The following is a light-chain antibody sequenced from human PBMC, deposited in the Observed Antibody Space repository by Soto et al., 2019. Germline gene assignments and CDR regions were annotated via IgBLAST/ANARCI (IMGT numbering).Light chain of an antibody. CDR2: DAS. J-gene: IGKJ4*01. CDR1: QSVGSY. Sequence: EIVLTQSPVTLSLSPGERATLSCRASQSVGSYFAWYQQKPGQAPRLLIYDASSRATGIPARFSGSGSGTDFTLTISILEPEDFAVYYCQQRSDWPSTFGGGTRVEIK. V-gene: IGKV3-11*01. CDR3: QQRSDWPST.